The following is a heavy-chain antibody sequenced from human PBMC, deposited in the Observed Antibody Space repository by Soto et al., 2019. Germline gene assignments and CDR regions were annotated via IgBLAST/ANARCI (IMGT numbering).Heavy chain of an antibody. CDR1: GYTFTNYA. Sequence: QVQLVQSGAEVKKPGASVKVSCKASGYTFTNYAIHWVRQAPGQRLEWMGWITAGNGNTKYSQQFQGRVTITRDTSASTAYMELSSLRSEDTAVFYCARRGGGFFDYWGQGTLVTVSS. J-gene: IGHJ4*02. V-gene: IGHV1-3*01. CDR3: ARRGGGFFDY. CDR2: ITAGNGNT. D-gene: IGHD3-16*01.